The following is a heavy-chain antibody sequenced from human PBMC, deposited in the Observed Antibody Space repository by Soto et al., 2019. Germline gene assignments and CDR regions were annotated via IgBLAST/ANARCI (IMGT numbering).Heavy chain of an antibody. CDR2: ISSSGSTI. J-gene: IGHJ3*02. CDR3: AKDRVQSNNVWDPLDI. CDR1: GFTFSSYE. V-gene: IGHV3-48*03. D-gene: IGHD1-26*01. Sequence: PGGSLRLSCTAFGFTFSSYEMKWVRQAPGKGLEWVSYISSSGSTIYNTDSATGRFTISRDNAKNSLSLQMSSLRADDTAVYYCAKDRVQSNNVWDPLDIWGQGTMVTVSS.